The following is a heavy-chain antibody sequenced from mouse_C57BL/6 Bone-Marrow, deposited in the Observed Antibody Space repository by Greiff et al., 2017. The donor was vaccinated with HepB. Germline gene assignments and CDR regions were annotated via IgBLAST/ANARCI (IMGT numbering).Heavy chain of an antibody. D-gene: IGHD2-3*01. Sequence: QVQLQQPGAELVMPGASVKLSCKASGYTFTSYWMHWVKQRPGQGLEWIGEIDPSDSYTNYNQKFKGKSTLTVDKSSSTAYMQLSSLTSEDSAVYYCAREEAYDGYYTYFEVWGTGTTVTVSS. V-gene: IGHV1-69*01. CDR2: IDPSDSYT. CDR1: GYTFTSYW. J-gene: IGHJ1*03. CDR3: AREEAYDGYYTYFEV.